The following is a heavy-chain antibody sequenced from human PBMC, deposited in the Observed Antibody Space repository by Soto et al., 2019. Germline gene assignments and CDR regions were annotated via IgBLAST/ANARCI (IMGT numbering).Heavy chain of an antibody. CDR2: IIPIFGTA. J-gene: IGHJ6*02. CDR3: ARSITGTVSYYYGMDV. CDR1: GGTFSSYA. Sequence: QVQLVQSGAEVKKPGSSVKVSCKASGGTFSSYAISWVRQAPGQGLEWMGGIIPIFGTANYAQKFQGRVTNTADESTSTAYMELSSLRSEATAVYYCARSITGTVSYYYGMDVWGQGTTVTVSS. D-gene: IGHD1-20*01. V-gene: IGHV1-69*12.